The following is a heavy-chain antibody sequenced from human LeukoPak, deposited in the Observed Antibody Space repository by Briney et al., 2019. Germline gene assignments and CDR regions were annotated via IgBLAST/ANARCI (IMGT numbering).Heavy chain of an antibody. D-gene: IGHD2-2*01. CDR3: ARAHRYCSSTSCYPGY. J-gene: IGHJ4*02. Sequence: GGSLRLSCAASGFSFSSYGMHWARQAPGKGLEWVAVISYDGSNKYYADSVKGRFTISRDNSKSTLYLQMNSLRAEDTAVYYCARAHRYCSSTSCYPGYWGQGTLVTVSS. V-gene: IGHV3-30*19. CDR1: GFSFSSYG. CDR2: ISYDGSNK.